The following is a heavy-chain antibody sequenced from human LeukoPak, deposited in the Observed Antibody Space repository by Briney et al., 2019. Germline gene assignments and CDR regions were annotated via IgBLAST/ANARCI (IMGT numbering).Heavy chain of an antibody. CDR3: ARAERESELLLPYYYYYMDV. CDR1: GFTFSSYE. J-gene: IGHJ6*03. Sequence: QAGGSLRLSCAASGFTFSSYEMNWVRQAPGKGLEWVSYISSSGSTIYYADSVKGRFTISRDNAKNSLYLQMNSLRAEDTAVYYCARAERESELLLPYYYYYMDVWGKGTTVTVSS. CDR2: ISSSGSTI. D-gene: IGHD2-15*01. V-gene: IGHV3-48*03.